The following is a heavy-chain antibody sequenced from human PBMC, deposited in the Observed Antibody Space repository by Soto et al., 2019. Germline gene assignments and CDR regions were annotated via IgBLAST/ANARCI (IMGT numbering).Heavy chain of an antibody. CDR3: AKNPGYDYDSTRYHFDY. D-gene: IGHD3-22*01. CDR2: ISYGGGTT. V-gene: IGHV3-23*01. CDR1: EFTFSNYA. Sequence: PGGSLRLSCAASEFTFSNYAMSWVRQAPGKGLEWASAISYGGGTTYYADSVKGRFTISRDNSKNTLYLQMNSLRAEDTAVYYCAKNPGYDYDSTRYHFDYWGKGTLVTVSS. J-gene: IGHJ4*02.